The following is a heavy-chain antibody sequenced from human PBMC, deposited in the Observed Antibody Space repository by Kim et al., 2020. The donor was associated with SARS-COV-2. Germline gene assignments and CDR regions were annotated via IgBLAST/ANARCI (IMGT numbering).Heavy chain of an antibody. Sequence: GWSLRLSCEASGFTFSNYGMNWVRQAPGKGLEWVSLISGSGDTRRYADSVKGRFTVSRDNFKSTLYLQINSLRAEDTAMYYCAKVGDDWHYGNDGFDTWGQGAMVTVSS. CDR2: ISGSGDTR. J-gene: IGHJ3*02. CDR1: GFTFSNYG. V-gene: IGHV3-23*01. D-gene: IGHD1-7*01. CDR3: AKVGDDWHYGNDGFDT.